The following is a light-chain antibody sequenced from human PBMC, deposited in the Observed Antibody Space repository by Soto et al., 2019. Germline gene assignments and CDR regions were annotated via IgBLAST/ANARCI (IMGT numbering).Light chain of an antibody. CDR2: GDS. CDR1: SSNIGAGYD. J-gene: IGLJ3*02. Sequence: QSVLTQPPSVSGAPGQRVTISCTGSSSNIGAGYDVNWYQQLPGTAPKILIYGDSNRPSGVPDRFSGSKSGTSASLAITGLQAEDEADYYCQSYDTGLSGANWVFGRGTKVTVL. V-gene: IGLV1-40*01. CDR3: QSYDTGLSGANWV.